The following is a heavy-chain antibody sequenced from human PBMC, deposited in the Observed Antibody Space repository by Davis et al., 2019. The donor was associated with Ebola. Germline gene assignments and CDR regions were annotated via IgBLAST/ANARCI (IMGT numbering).Heavy chain of an antibody. Sequence: GESLKISCAASGFTFSSYDMHWVRQATGKGLEWVSAIGTAGDTYYPGSVKGRFTISRENAKNSLYLQMNSLRAGDTAVYYCARDAPLDTWGQGTLVTVSS. CDR2: IGTAGDT. CDR1: GFTFSSYD. V-gene: IGHV3-13*01. CDR3: ARDAPLDT. J-gene: IGHJ5*02.